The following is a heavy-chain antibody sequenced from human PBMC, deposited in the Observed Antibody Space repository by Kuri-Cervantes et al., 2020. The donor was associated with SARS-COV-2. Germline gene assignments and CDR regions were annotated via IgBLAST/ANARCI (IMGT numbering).Heavy chain of an antibody. J-gene: IGHJ6*02. V-gene: IGHV1-3*01. CDR3: ARDPPAAIRYYYYYYGMDV. CDR1: GYTFTTYV. D-gene: IGHD2-2*02. CDR2: INAGNDHT. Sequence: ASVKVSCKASGYTFTTYVMHWVRQAPGQRLEWMGRINAGNDHTKYSQKFQGRVTISRDTSASTTYMELSSLRSEDTAVYYCARDPPAAIRYYYYYYGMDVWGQGTTVTVSS.